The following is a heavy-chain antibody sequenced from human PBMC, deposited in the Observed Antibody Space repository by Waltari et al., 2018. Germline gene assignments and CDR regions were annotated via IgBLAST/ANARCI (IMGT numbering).Heavy chain of an antibody. CDR1: GHSVNNDFY. D-gene: IGHD6-25*01. Sequence: VQLRESGPGLVRSSDTLSLTCTVSGHSVNNDFYWAWIRQSPGGGLEWIASIYHTGSSHYNSSLKSRVSISTDMSTKQFFLTLTHLTAADTAVYYCAEEGNTTAGLFDSWGQGTLVTVSS. J-gene: IGHJ4*02. CDR2: IYHTGSS. V-gene: IGHV4-38-2*02. CDR3: AEEGNTTAGLFDS.